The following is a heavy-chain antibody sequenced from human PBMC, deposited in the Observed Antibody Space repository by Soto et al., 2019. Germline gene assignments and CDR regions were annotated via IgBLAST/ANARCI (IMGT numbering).Heavy chain of an antibody. CDR2: IYSSGTA. D-gene: IGHD1-26*01. J-gene: IGHJ6*03. CDR3: ARSLPGGTVFYMDI. V-gene: IGHV4-31*03. Sequence: QLQLRESGPGLVQPAQTLSLTCTVAGGSITGGFSYWTWVRQHPGKGLAWVGHIYSSGTAYYNPSLKSRVALSVDPSQNRFSLKLSSVTAADTAIYFCARSLPGGTVFYMDIWGEGTTVTVSS. CDR1: GGSITGGFSY.